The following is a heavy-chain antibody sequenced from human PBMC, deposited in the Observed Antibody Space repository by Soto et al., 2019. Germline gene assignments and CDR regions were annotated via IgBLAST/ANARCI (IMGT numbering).Heavy chain of an antibody. CDR2: INPSGGST. V-gene: IGHV1-46*01. J-gene: IGHJ4*02. CDR3: ARDRSATVPLLSDY. D-gene: IGHD4-4*01. Sequence: AAVKGNCEALGCRRTSKYMNWVRQAPGQGLEWMGIINPSGGSTSYAQKFQGRVTMTRDTSTSTVYMELSSLRSEVTAVYYCARDRSATVPLLSDYWGQGTLVTVS. CDR1: GCRRTSKY.